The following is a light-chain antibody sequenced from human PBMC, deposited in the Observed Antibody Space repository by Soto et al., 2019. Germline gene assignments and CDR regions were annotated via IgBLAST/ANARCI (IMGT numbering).Light chain of an antibody. V-gene: IGKV3-20*01. Sequence: EIVLTQSPGTLSLSPGERATLSCTASQSVTSSCLAWYQRKPGQAPGLLIHTTSIRATDIPDKFSGSGSGTDFTITISRLEPQDSAVYYCQQCGGSPLFSFGPGTRVDI. CDR3: QQCGGSPLFS. J-gene: IGKJ3*01. CDR1: QSVTSSC. CDR2: TTS.